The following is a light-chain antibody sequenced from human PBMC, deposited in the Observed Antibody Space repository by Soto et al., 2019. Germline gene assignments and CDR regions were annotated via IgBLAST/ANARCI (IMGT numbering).Light chain of an antibody. J-gene: IGKJ1*01. CDR3: QQCNNWPPWT. CDR2: GAS. CDR1: QSVGSN. Sequence: EIVMTQSPATLSVSPGERATLSCRASQSVGSNLVWYQQKPGQAPRLLIYGASTRATGIPARFSGSGSGTEFTLTISSLQSEDSAVYFCQQCNNWPPWTFGQGTKVDIK. V-gene: IGKV3D-15*01.